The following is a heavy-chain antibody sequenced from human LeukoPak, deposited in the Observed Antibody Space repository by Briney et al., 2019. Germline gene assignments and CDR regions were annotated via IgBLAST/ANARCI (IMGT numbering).Heavy chain of an antibody. D-gene: IGHD3-16*02. J-gene: IGHJ3*02. V-gene: IGHV3-21*01. Sequence: GGSLRLSCAASGFTFSSYSMNWVRQAPGKGLEWVSSISSSSSYIYYADSVKGRFTISRDNAKNSLYPQMDSLRAEDTAVYYCARDRGGMYDYVWGSYRPDAFDIWGQGTMVTVSS. CDR1: GFTFSSYS. CDR2: ISSSSSYI. CDR3: ARDRGGMYDYVWGSYRPDAFDI.